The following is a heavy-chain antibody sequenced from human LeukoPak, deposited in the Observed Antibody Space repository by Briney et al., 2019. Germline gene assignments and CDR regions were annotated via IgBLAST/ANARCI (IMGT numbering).Heavy chain of an antibody. CDR1: GGSISSYY. D-gene: IGHD6-13*01. V-gene: IGHV4-4*07. J-gene: IGHJ5*02. CDR2: IYTSGST. CDR3: ARGSIAAAGSPSASNWFDP. Sequence: SETLSLTCTVSGGSISSYYWSWIRQPAGKGLEWIGRIYTSGSTNYNPSLKSRVTISVDTSKNQFSLKLSSVTAADTAVYYCARGSIAAAGSPSASNWFDPWGQGTLVTVSS.